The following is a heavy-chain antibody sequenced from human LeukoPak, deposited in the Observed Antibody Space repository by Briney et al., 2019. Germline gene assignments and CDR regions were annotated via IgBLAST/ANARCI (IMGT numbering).Heavy chain of an antibody. D-gene: IGHD6-13*01. J-gene: IGHJ4*02. CDR2: VYYSGSS. CDR1: GASLSGFY. V-gene: IGHV4-59*01. CDR3: ARVKVIAAAGYYFDY. Sequence: SETLSLTCTVSGASLSGFYWSWLRQPPGAGLEWIGYVYYSGSSTYNPSLKSRVTISVDTSKNQFSLRLGSVTAADTAVYYCARVKVIAAAGYYFDYWGQGTLVTVSS.